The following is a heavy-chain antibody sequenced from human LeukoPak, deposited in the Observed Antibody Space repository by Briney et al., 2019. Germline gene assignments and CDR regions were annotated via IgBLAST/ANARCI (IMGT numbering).Heavy chain of an antibody. CDR3: ATETIGRHYDY. J-gene: IGHJ4*02. CDR2: IGPTGTDR. CDR1: VFTFSSCG. D-gene: IGHD1-14*01. Sequence: PGGALRLSCAASVFTFSSCGFNCVRQAPGKGRECVSSIGPTGTDRYYADSVRGRFTISIDNAKNSMYLQMASLRDETTAVYYCATETIGRHYDYWGQGTLLTVSS. V-gene: IGHV3-21*01.